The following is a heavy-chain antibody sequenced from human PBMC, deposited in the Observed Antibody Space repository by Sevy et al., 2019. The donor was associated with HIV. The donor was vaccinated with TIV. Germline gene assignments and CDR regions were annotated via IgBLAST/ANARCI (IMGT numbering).Heavy chain of an antibody. V-gene: IGHV1-69*13. J-gene: IGHJ4*02. D-gene: IGHD6-13*01. CDR2: IIPMFGTA. Sequence: ASVKVSCKSSGRTFRSNAISWVRQAPGQGLEWMGGIIPMFGTANYAQKFQGRVTITADESASTAYMELSSLRSDDSVIYYCSRSISWYASFDYWGQGTLVTVSS. CDR3: SRSISWYASFDY. CDR1: GRTFRSNA.